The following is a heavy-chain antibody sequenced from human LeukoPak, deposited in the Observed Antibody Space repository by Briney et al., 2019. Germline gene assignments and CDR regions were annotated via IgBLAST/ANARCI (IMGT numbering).Heavy chain of an antibody. J-gene: IGHJ4*02. CDR1: GYSFTSYW. CDR3: ARFGGATLAEFVFDY. D-gene: IGHD3-16*01. CDR2: IYPGDSDT. Sequence: GESLKISCQPSGYSFTSYWIGWVRQMPGKGLEWMGIIYPGDSDTRYSPSFQGQVTMSADKSINTAYLQWSSLTASDTAMYYCARFGGATLAEFVFDYWGQGTLVTVSS. V-gene: IGHV5-51*01.